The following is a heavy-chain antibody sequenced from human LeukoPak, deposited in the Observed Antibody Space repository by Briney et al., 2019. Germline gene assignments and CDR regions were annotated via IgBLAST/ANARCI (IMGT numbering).Heavy chain of an antibody. J-gene: IGHJ4*02. V-gene: IGHV4-34*01. CDR2: INHSGST. D-gene: IGHD6-19*01. CDR3: ARGAVAGTDIGDY. CDR1: GGSFSGYY. Sequence: SETLSLTSAVYGGSFSGYYWSWIRQPPGKGLEWIGEINHSGSTNYNPSLKSRVTISVDTSKNQFSLKLSSVTAADTAVYYCARGAVAGTDIGDYWGQGTLVTVSS.